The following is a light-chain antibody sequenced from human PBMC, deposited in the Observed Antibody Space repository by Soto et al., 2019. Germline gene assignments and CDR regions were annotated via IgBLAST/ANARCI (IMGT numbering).Light chain of an antibody. J-gene: IGLJ1*01. Sequence: QAVVTQEPSLTVSPGGTVTLTCGSSTGAVTSDFHPNWFQQKPGQAPRALIYSTSNKHSWTPARFSGSLLGGKAALTVSGVQRENGVECYCLLYHSGLYVFVTGTKLTVL. CDR2: STS. CDR1: TGAVTSDFH. CDR3: LLYHSGLYV. V-gene: IGLV7-43*01.